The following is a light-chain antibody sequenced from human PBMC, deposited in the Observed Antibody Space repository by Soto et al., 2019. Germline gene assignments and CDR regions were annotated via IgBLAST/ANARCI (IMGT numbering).Light chain of an antibody. CDR1: SSDVGAYNF. J-gene: IGLJ1*01. Sequence: QSALTQPASVSGSRGQSITISCTGTSSDVGAYNFVSWYQQHPGKLPKLMIFDVSRRPSGVSDRFSGSKSGNTASLTISGLQAEDEGDYYCSSDTSSSTHVFGSGTKVTVL. CDR3: SSDTSSSTHV. CDR2: DVS. V-gene: IGLV2-14*03.